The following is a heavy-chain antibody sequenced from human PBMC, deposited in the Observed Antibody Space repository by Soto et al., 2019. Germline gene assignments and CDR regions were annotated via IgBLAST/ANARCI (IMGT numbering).Heavy chain of an antibody. J-gene: IGHJ3*02. D-gene: IGHD6-13*01. CDR3: ARDRAGQQLVDAFDI. Sequence: GASVKVSCKASGYTFTSYGISGVRQAPGQGLEWMGWISAYNGNTNYAQKLQVRVTMTTDTSTSTAYMELRSLRSDDTAVYYCARDRAGQQLVDAFDIWGQGTMVTVSS. CDR1: GYTFTSYG. V-gene: IGHV1-18*04. CDR2: ISAYNGNT.